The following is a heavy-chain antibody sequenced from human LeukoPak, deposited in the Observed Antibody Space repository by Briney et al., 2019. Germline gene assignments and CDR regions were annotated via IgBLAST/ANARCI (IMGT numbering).Heavy chain of an antibody. V-gene: IGHV4-39*07. CDR1: GGSISTTTYY. CDR3: ARSVSRGGYYYYYMDV. Sequence: PSETLSLTCTVSGGSISTTTYYWGWIRQPPGKGLEWIGSIYYGGNTYYSPSLKSRVTILVDTSKNQFSLRLSSVTAADTAVYYCARSVSRGGYYYYYMDVWGKGTTVTISS. J-gene: IGHJ6*03. CDR2: IYYGGNT. D-gene: IGHD3-10*01.